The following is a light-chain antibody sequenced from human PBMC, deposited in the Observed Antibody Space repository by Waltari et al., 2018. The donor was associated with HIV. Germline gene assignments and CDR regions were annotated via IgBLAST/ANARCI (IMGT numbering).Light chain of an antibody. CDR3: QAWDSSVV. Sequence: SYELTQPPSVSVSPGQTASITCSGDKVGDKYACWYQQKPGQSPVLVMYQDSKRPSGIPERFSGSNSGNTATLTISGTQAMDEADYYCQAWDSSVVFGGGTKLTVL. V-gene: IGLV3-1*01. J-gene: IGLJ2*01. CDR2: QDS. CDR1: KVGDKY.